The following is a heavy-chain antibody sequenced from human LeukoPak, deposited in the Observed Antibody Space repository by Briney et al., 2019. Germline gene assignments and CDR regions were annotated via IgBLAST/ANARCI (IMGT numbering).Heavy chain of an antibody. CDR3: ARDRGSAAAGMLFDY. D-gene: IGHD6-13*01. CDR2: ISSSGSTI. J-gene: IGHJ4*02. CDR1: GFTFSDYY. V-gene: IGHV3-11*04. Sequence: PGGSLRLSCAASGFTFSDYYMSWIRQAPGKGLEWVSYISSSGSTIYYADPVKGRFTISRDNAKNSLYLQMNSLRAEDTAVYYCARDRGSAAAGMLFDYWGQGTLVTVSS.